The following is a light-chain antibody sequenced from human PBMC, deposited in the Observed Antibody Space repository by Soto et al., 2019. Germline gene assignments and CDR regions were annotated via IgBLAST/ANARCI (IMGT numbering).Light chain of an antibody. J-gene: IGLJ2*01. CDR3: ETWDSNTRV. V-gene: IGLV4-60*03. CDR1: SGHSSYI. Sequence: QPVLTQSSSASASLGSSVKLTCTLSSGHSSYIIAWHQQQPGKAPRYLIKLEGSGSYNKGSGVPDRFSGSGSGADRYLTISNLQSEDEADYYCETWDSNTRVFGGGTKLTVL. CDR2: LEGSGSY.